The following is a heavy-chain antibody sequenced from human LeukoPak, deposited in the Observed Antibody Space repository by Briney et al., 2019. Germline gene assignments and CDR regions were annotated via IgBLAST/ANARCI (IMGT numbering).Heavy chain of an antibody. Sequence: GGSLRLSCAASGFTFSSYGMHWVRQAPGKGLEWVAVISYDGSNKYYADSEKGRFTISRDNSKNTLYLQMNSLRAEDTAVYYCAKVLEPYYYGMDVWGQGTTVTVSS. J-gene: IGHJ6*02. CDR3: AKVLEPYYYGMDV. CDR1: GFTFSSYG. V-gene: IGHV3-30*18. CDR2: ISYDGSNK. D-gene: IGHD1-1*01.